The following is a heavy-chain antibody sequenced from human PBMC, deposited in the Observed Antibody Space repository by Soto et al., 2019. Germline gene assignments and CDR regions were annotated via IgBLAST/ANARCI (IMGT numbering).Heavy chain of an antibody. CDR3: ARGYTGSCSGGTCYWFDP. D-gene: IGHD2-15*01. J-gene: IGHJ5*02. Sequence: EVQLVESGGGLVKPGGSLRLSCAASGFSFSSYSMNWVRQAPGKGLEWVSSISSSTSYINYADSVKGRFTISRDNAKKSLYLQMNSLRAEDTAVYYCARGYTGSCSGGTCYWFDPWGQGTLVTVSS. V-gene: IGHV3-21*01. CDR1: GFSFSSYS. CDR2: ISSSTSYI.